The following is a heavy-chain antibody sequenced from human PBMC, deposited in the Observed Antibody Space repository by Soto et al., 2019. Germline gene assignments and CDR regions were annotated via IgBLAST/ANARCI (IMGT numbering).Heavy chain of an antibody. J-gene: IGHJ4*02. CDR1: GGSFSGYY. D-gene: IGHD2-21*01. V-gene: IGHV4-34*01. CDR2: INHSGST. CDR3: ASFMLAYCGGDCYSGFDY. Sequence: PSETLSLTCAVYGGSFSGYYWSWIRQPPGKGLEWIGEINHSGSTNYNPSLKSRVTISVDTSKNQFSLKLSSVTAADTAVYYCASFMLAYCGGDCYSGFDYWGQGTLVTVSS.